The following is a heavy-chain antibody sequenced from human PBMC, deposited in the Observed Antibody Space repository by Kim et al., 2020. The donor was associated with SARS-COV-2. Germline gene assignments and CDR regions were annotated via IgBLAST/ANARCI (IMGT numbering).Heavy chain of an antibody. CDR3: VRGKFQLLPRYFEYLQY. J-gene: IGHJ1*01. CDR1: GYDFRSYA. V-gene: IGHV7-4-1*02. D-gene: IGHD2-2*01. CDR2: INTNTDNP. Sequence: ASVKVSCKTSGYDFRSYAMNWVRQVPGQGLEWMGWINTNTDNPIYAQNFTGRYVFSLDTSVSTAYLQTNSLEADDTAIYFCVRGKFQLLPRYFEYLQYWGQGTQVVVSS.